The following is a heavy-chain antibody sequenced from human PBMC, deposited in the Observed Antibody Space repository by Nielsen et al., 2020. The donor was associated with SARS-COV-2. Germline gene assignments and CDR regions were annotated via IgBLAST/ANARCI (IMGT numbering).Heavy chain of an antibody. Sequence: GESLKISCQGSGFSFSNHWVGWVRQMPGKGLEWVGNFYPGDSRSTYSPSFRGQVTISADMSKNTGYLQWGSLRASDSGIYYCATWDHSHWYDYWGQGTLVTVSS. J-gene: IGHJ4*02. CDR3: ATWDHSHWYDY. V-gene: IGHV5-51*01. CDR1: GFSFSNHW. CDR2: FYPGDSRS. D-gene: IGHD2-8*02.